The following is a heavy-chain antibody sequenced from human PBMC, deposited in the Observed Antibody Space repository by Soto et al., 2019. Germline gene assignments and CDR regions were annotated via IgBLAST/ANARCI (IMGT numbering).Heavy chain of an antibody. J-gene: IGHJ6*02. CDR2: IKSKTDGGTA. Sequence: EVQLVESGGGFVQPGGSLRLSCVASRFSFTNAWMSWVRQAPGKGPEWGGRIKSKTDGGTADYAAPVKGRFTISRDDSQTTLYLHMDSLKTEDTALYHCSTDIGIYGLDIWGQGTNVTVSS. CDR3: STDIGIYGLDI. V-gene: IGHV3-15*01. CDR1: RFSFTNAW. D-gene: IGHD1-26*01.